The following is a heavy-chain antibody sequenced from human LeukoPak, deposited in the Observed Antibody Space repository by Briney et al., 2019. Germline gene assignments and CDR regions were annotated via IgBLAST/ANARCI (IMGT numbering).Heavy chain of an antibody. CDR2: ISSSGSTI. Sequence: QLGGSLRLSCAASGFTFSSYEMNWVRQAPGEGLEWVSYISSSGSTIYYADSVKGRFTISRDNAKNSLYLQMNSLRAEDTAVYYCARDLSSSWYYFDYWGQGALVTVSS. CDR3: ARDLSSSWYYFDY. D-gene: IGHD6-13*01. CDR1: GFTFSSYE. V-gene: IGHV3-48*03. J-gene: IGHJ4*02.